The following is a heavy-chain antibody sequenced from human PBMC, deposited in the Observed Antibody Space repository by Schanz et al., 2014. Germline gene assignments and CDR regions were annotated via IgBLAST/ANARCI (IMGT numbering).Heavy chain of an antibody. Sequence: EVRLLESGGGLVQPGGSLRLSCVASGFTFNSYDMSWVRQAPGKGLEWVSAITGSGGTTHYADSVKGRFTISRDNSKNTLYLQLNSLRVEDTAKYFCAKDPNLFRDSSGYYYSPFDYWGQGTLVAVSS. CDR3: AKDPNLFRDSSGYYYSPFDY. J-gene: IGHJ4*02. V-gene: IGHV3-23*01. D-gene: IGHD3-22*01. CDR1: GFTFNSYD. CDR2: ITGSGGTT.